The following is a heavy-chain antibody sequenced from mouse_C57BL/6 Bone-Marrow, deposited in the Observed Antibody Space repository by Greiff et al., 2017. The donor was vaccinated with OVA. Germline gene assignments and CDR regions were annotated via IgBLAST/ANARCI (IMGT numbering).Heavy chain of an antibody. CDR1: GFTFSSYA. CDR3: ARGKIGDY. CDR2: ISDGGSYT. Sequence: EVMLVESGGGLVKPGGSLKLSCAASGFTFSSYAMSWVRQTPEKRLEWVATISDGGSYTYYPANVTGRFTISRDNAKNNLYLQMSHLKSEDTAMYYCARGKIGDYWGQGTSVTVSS. J-gene: IGHJ4*01. V-gene: IGHV5-4*03.